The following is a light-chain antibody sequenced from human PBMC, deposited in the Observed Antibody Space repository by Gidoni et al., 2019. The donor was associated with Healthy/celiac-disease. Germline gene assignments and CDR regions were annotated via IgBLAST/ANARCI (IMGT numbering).Light chain of an antibody. CDR3: QQYDNLPMYT. CDR1: QDISNY. J-gene: IGKJ2*01. CDR2: DAY. Sequence: QMTQDISNYLNGYQQKPGKAPKRLIYDAYNLETGVPSRFSGSGAGTDFTFTISSMQPEDIATYYCQQYDNLPMYTFGQGTKLEIK. V-gene: IGKV1-33*01.